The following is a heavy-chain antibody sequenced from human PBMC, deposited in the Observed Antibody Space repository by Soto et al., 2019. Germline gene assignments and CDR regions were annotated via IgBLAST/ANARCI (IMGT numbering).Heavy chain of an antibody. CDR3: ARGGGYDLGGDFDY. Sequence: QVQLQESGPGLVKPSETLSLTCTVSGGSISSYYWSWIRQPPGKGLEWIGYIYYSGSTNYNPSLKSRVNISVDTSKNQLSLKLSSVTAADTAVYYCARGGGYDLGGDFDYWGQGTLVTVSS. J-gene: IGHJ4*02. V-gene: IGHV4-59*12. CDR1: GGSISSYY. D-gene: IGHD5-12*01. CDR2: IYYSGST.